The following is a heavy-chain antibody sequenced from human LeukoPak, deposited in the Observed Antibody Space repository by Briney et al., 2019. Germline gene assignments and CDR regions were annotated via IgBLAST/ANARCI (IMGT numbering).Heavy chain of an antibody. J-gene: IGHJ4*02. V-gene: IGHV4-4*07. CDR3: ARVHHDYGDYGVFDY. CDR2: IYSSGST. CDR1: GGSISSYY. D-gene: IGHD4-17*01. Sequence: PSETLSLTCTVSGGSISSYYWSWIRQPAGKGLEWIGRIYSSGSTNYNPSLKSRVTMSVDTSKNQFSLKLSSVTAADTAVYYCARVHHDYGDYGVFDYWGQGTLVTVSS.